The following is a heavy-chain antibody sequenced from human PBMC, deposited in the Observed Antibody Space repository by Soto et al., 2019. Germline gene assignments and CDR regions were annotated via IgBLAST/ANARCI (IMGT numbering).Heavy chain of an antibody. V-gene: IGHV3-30*18. D-gene: IGHD6-19*01. Sequence: QVRLVESGGGVVQPGRSRKLSCAASGFTLSSSGMHWVRQAPGKGLGWVAVMSYDGTNTDYADSVKGRFTVSRDNSKNTLFLEMNSLRIEDTAVYFCAKVGSGWFGGWVKDWGQGTLVTVSS. CDR2: MSYDGTNT. J-gene: IGHJ4*02. CDR1: GFTLSSSG. CDR3: AKVGSGWFGGWVKD.